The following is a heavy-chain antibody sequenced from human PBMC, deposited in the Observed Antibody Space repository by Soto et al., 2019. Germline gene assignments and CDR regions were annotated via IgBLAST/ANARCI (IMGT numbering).Heavy chain of an antibody. CDR2: ISGSGGST. CDR3: AKALLWFGELPAFDY. D-gene: IGHD3-10*01. J-gene: IGHJ4*02. Sequence: EVQLLESGGGLVQPGGSLRLSCAASGFTFSSYAMSWVRQAPGKGLEWVSAISGSGGSTYYADSVKGRFTITRDNSKNTLYLQMNSLRAEDTAVYYCAKALLWFGELPAFDYWGQGTLVTVSS. V-gene: IGHV3-23*01. CDR1: GFTFSSYA.